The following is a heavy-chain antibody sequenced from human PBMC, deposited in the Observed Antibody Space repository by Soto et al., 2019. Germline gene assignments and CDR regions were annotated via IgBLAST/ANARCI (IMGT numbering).Heavy chain of an antibody. J-gene: IGHJ6*02. V-gene: IGHV5-10-1*01. Sequence: PGESLKISCQGSGYSFTTHWISWVRQMPGKGLEWMGKIDPADSSTNYSPSFQGHITISVDRSINTAHLQFSSLKAADTAVYYCARLEKWYYNYYGLDVWGQGTMVTVSS. CDR2: IDPADSST. D-gene: IGHD1-26*01. CDR3: ARLEKWYYNYYGLDV. CDR1: GYSFTTHW.